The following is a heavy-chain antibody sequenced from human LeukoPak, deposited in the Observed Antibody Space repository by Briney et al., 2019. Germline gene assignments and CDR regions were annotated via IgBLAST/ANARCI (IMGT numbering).Heavy chain of an antibody. D-gene: IGHD3-22*01. V-gene: IGHV3-53*01. J-gene: IGHJ3*02. CDR3: ARGHYYDSSGPASGDAFDI. Sequence: GGSLRLSCAASGFTVSSKYMSWVRQAPGKGLEWVSVIYSGGSTYYADSVKGRFTISRDNSKNTLYLQMNSLRAEDTAVYYCARGHYYDSSGPASGDAFDIWGQGTMVTVSS. CDR2: IYSGGST. CDR1: GFTVSSKY.